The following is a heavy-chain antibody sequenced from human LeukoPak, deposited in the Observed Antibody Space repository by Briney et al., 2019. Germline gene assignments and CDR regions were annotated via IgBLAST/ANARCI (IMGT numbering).Heavy chain of an antibody. Sequence: GGSLRLSCAASGFTFSDHYMDWVRQAPGKGLEWVGRIRNKANSHTTEYAASVKDRFTISRDDSKHSLYLQMNSLETEDTAVYYCVTVSSFDYWGQGTLVTVSS. CDR2: IRNKANSHTT. V-gene: IGHV3-72*01. CDR1: GFTFSDHY. CDR3: VTVSSFDY. J-gene: IGHJ4*02.